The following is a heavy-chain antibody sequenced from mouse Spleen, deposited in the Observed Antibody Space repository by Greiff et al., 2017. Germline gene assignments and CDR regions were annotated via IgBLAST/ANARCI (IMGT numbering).Heavy chain of an antibody. V-gene: IGHV1-22*01. Sequence: EVQLQQSGPELVKPGASVKMSCKASGYTFTDYNMHWVKQSHGKSLEWIGYINPNNGGTSYNQKFKGKATLTVNKSSSTAYMELRSLTSEDSAVYYCARSTGTDWYFDVWGAGTTVTVSS. CDR1: GYTFTDYN. CDR2: INPNNGGT. D-gene: IGHD4-1*01. CDR3: ARSTGTDWYFDV. J-gene: IGHJ1*01.